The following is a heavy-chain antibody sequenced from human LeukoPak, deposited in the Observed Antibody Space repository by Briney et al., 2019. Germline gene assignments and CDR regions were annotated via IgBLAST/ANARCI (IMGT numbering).Heavy chain of an antibody. Sequence: SGGSLRLSCAASGFTFSEYYMSWIRQAPGKGLEWVPYISSSGSTIYYADSVKGRFTISRDNAKNSLYLQMNSLRDEDTAVYYCARRVAKHFDYWGQGTLVTVSS. CDR1: GFTFSEYY. CDR2: ISSSGSTI. CDR3: ARRVAKHFDY. J-gene: IGHJ4*02. V-gene: IGHV3-11*04.